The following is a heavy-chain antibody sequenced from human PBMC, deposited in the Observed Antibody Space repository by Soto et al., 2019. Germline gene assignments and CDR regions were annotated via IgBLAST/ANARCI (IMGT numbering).Heavy chain of an antibody. CDR3: ARDLYYYDSSGSKDDAFDI. CDR2: IYNSGST. J-gene: IGHJ3*02. D-gene: IGHD3-22*01. CDR1: GGSISSGDYY. Sequence: QVQLQESGPGLVKPSQTLSLTCTVSGGSISSGDYYWSLIRQPPGKGLEWIGSIYNSGSTYYNPSLKSRITISVDTSKNQFSLRLRSVTAADTAIYYCARDLYYYDSSGSKDDAFDIWGQGTMVTVSS. V-gene: IGHV4-30-4*01.